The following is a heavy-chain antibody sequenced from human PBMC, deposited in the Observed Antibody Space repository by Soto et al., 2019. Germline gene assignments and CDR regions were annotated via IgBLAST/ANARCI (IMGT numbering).Heavy chain of an antibody. Sequence: EVQLVESGGGLIQPGGSLRLSCAVSGFTVSNNYMSWVRQAPGKGLEGVSVIYSGGYTAYGDSVKGRFTISRDNSKNHLSLKTKTRGARAPALFYCAAHPGGGGYWGQGTLVTVSS. D-gene: IGHD3-10*01. J-gene: IGHJ4*02. CDR1: GFTVSNNY. CDR2: IYSGGYT. V-gene: IGHV3-53*01. CDR3: AAHPGGGGY.